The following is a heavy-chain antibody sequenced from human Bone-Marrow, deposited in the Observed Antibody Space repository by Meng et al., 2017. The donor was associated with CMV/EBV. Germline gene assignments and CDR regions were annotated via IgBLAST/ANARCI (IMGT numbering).Heavy chain of an antibody. CDR1: GYSISSGYY. J-gene: IGHJ4*02. CDR3: ARGRGYSGSRFDY. Sequence: SETLSLTCTVSGYSISSGYYWGWIRQPPGKGLEWIGSIYHSGSTYYNPSLKSRVTISVDTSKNQFSLKLSSVTAADTAVYYCARGRGYSGSRFDYWGQGTLVTVSS. D-gene: IGHD1-26*01. CDR2: IYHSGST. V-gene: IGHV4-38-2*02.